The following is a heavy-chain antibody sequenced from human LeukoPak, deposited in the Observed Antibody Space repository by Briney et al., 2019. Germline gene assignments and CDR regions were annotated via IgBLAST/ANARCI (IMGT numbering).Heavy chain of an antibody. J-gene: IGHJ4*02. CDR2: ISSSSSYI. CDR3: AREGLSYPLDY. CDR1: GFTFSSYS. Sequence: GGSLRLSCAASGFTFSSYSMNWVRQAPGKGLEWVSSISSSSSYIYYADSVKGRFTIPRDNAKNSLYLQMNSLRAEDTAVYYCAREGLSYPLDYWGQGTLVTVSS. D-gene: IGHD3-10*01. V-gene: IGHV3-21*01.